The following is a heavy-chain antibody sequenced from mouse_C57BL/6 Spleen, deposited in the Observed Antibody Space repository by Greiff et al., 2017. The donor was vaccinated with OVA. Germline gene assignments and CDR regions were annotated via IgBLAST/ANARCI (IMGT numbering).Heavy chain of an antibody. CDR1: GFTFSDYY. Sequence: EVKVVESEGGLVQPGSSMKLSCTASGFTFSDYYMAWVRQVPEKGLEWVANINYDGSSTYYLASLKSRFIISRDNAKNILYLQMSSLKSEDTATYYCARDDSDGYYPWYFDVWGTGTTVTVSS. CDR3: ARDDSDGYYPWYFDV. V-gene: IGHV5-16*01. J-gene: IGHJ1*03. D-gene: IGHD2-3*01. CDR2: INYDGSST.